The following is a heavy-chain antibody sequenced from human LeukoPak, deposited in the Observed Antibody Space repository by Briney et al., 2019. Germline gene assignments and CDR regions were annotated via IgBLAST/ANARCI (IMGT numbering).Heavy chain of an antibody. V-gene: IGHV3-21*01. CDR2: ISSSSSYI. CDR1: GFTFSSYS. CDR3: ARGGAHHDY. Sequence: GGSLRLSCAASGFTFSSYSMTWVRQAPGKGLEWVSSISSSSSYIYYADSVKSRFTISRDNARNSLYLQMNSLRAEDTAVYYCARGGAHHDYWGQGTLVTVSS. J-gene: IGHJ4*02.